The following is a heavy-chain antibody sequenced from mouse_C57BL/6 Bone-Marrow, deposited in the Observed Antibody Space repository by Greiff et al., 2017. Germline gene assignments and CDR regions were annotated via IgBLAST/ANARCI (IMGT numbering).Heavy chain of an antibody. CDR3: ARPFYGYGWFAY. CDR2: ISNLAYSI. D-gene: IGHD2-9*01. J-gene: IGHJ3*01. CDR1: GFTFSDYG. V-gene: IGHV5-15*01. Sequence: DVQLVESGGGLVQPGGSLKLSCAASGFTFSDYGMAWVRQAPRKGPEWVAFISNLAYSIYYADTVTGRFTISRENAKNTLYLEMSSLRSEDTAMYYCARPFYGYGWFAYWGQGTLVTVSA.